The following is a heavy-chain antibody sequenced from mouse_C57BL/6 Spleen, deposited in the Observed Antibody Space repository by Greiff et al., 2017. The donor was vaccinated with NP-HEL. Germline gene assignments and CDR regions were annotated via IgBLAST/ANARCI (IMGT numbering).Heavy chain of an antibody. Sequence: VQLQQSGAELARPGASVKLSCKASGYTFTSYGISWVKQRTGQGLEWIGEIYPRSGNTYYNEKFKGKATLTADKSSSTAYMELRSLTSEDSAVYFCARDYYGSSTWFAYWGQGTLVTVSA. V-gene: IGHV1-81*01. D-gene: IGHD1-1*01. CDR3: ARDYYGSSTWFAY. J-gene: IGHJ3*01. CDR1: GYTFTSYG. CDR2: IYPRSGNT.